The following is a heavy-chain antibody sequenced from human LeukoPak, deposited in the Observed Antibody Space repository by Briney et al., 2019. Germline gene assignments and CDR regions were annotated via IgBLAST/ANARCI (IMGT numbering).Heavy chain of an antibody. Sequence: GGSLRLSCTTSGFTFGDYAMNWFRQAPGKGLEWVGFIRSKIYDGTIEYAASVKGRFTISRDDYKRIAYLQMNSLKTEDTAVYYCARVPYGDYVGDWYFDLWGRGTLVTVSS. CDR1: GFTFGDYA. J-gene: IGHJ2*01. D-gene: IGHD4-17*01. CDR3: ARVPYGDYVGDWYFDL. V-gene: IGHV3-49*03. CDR2: IRSKIYDGTI.